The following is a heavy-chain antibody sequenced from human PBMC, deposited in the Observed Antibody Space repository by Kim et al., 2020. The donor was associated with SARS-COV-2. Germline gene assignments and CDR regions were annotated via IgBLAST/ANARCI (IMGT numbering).Heavy chain of an antibody. J-gene: IGHJ3*02. D-gene: IGHD5-12*01. V-gene: IGHV1-18*01. CDR3: ARIRWLQDAFDI. Sequence: NYAQTLQGRVTMTTVTSTSTAYMELRSLRSDDTAVYYCARIRWLQDAFDIWGQGTMVTVSS.